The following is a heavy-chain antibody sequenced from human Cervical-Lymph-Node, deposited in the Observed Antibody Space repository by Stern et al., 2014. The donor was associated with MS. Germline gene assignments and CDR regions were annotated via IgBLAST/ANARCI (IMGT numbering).Heavy chain of an antibody. D-gene: IGHD6-19*01. CDR1: GYSFTSYY. CDR2: INPSGGST. V-gene: IGHV1-46*01. J-gene: IGHJ6*02. CDR3: AREVAGHRLGMMDV. Sequence: QVQLQQSGAEVKKPGDAVNVSCKASGYSFTSYYIHWVRQAPGQGLEWMGIINPSGGSTSYAQKFQGRVTMTRDTSTSTVYMDLSSLRSEDTAMYYCAREVAGHRLGMMDVWGQGTTVTVSS.